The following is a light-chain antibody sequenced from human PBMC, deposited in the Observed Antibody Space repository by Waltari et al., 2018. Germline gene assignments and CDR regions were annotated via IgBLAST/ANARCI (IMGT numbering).Light chain of an antibody. V-gene: IGLV2-8*01. J-gene: IGLJ3*02. CDR1: STDVEGYDS. Sequence: QSALTQPPSASGSLGQSITIPCTGISTDVEGYDSVFLYQQHPGQAPKLLIYEVTTRPSGVPDRFSGSKSDNTASLAVSGLQAEDEADYYCSSYAGGSSLMFGGGTKLTVL. CDR2: EVT. CDR3: SSYAGGSSLM.